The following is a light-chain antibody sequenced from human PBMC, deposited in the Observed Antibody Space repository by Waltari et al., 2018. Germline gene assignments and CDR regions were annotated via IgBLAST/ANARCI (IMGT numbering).Light chain of an antibody. Sequence: QSVLTQPPSGSAAPGQRVTIPCSGGSSNIGKNYETWSRKFPGTAPNLLFYENTERPSGIPVRFSGSKSGTSATLDITGLQAGDEADYYCGTWDSSLSGAVFGGGTHLTVL. V-gene: IGLV1-51*02. CDR3: GTWDSSLSGAV. CDR2: ENT. J-gene: IGLJ7*01. CDR1: SSNIGKNY.